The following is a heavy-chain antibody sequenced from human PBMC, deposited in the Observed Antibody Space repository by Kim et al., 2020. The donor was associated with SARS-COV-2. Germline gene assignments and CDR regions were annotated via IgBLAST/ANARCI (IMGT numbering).Heavy chain of an antibody. V-gene: IGHV4-59*01. CDR1: GGSINSYY. CDR3: STDGRLGALRNWVYP. CDR2: IYYIGST. D-gene: IGHD3-3*01. Sequence: SETLSLTCTVSGGSINSYYWSWIRQPPGKGLEWIGYIYYIGSTRYNPSFKSRVTIIVDTSKNQIFLKQNSVTAAETTAYYCSTDGRLGALRNWVYPWGRG. J-gene: IGHJ5*02.